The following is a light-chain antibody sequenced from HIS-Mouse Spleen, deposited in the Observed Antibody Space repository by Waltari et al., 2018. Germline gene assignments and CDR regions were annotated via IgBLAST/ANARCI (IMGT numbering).Light chain of an antibody. CDR1: SSDVGSYNL. Sequence: QSALTQPASASGSPGQSITLSCPGTSSDVGSYNLVSWYQQHPGKAPKPMIYEGSKRPSGVSNRFSGCKTGNNASLITAGLQADDDADYYCCSYAGSSTWVFGGGTKLTVL. J-gene: IGLJ3*02. V-gene: IGLV2-23*01. CDR2: EGS. CDR3: CSYAGSSTWV.